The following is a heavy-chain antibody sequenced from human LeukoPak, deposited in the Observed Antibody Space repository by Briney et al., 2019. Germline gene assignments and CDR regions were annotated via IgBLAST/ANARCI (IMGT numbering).Heavy chain of an antibody. D-gene: IGHD2-15*01. Sequence: GGSLRFSCAASGFTFSAHSMNWVRQAPGKGLEWVSSISSSSSYIYYADSVKGRFTISRDNAKNSLYLQMNSLRAEDTAVYYCARDAPPHYCSGGSCYSGIDYWGQGTLVTVSS. V-gene: IGHV3-21*01. J-gene: IGHJ4*02. CDR3: ARDAPPHYCSGGSCYSGIDY. CDR1: GFTFSAHS. CDR2: ISSSSSYI.